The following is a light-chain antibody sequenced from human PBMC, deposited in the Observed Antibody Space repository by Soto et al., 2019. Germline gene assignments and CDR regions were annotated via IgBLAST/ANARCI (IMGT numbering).Light chain of an antibody. CDR2: GAS. Sequence: EIVLTQSPGTLSLSPGERATLSCRASQSVSSSYLAWYQQKPGQAPRLLIYGASSRATGIPDRFSGSGSGTDFTLTISRLEPEDFTVYYCQHYRNTTWPFGQGTKVEIK. J-gene: IGKJ1*01. CDR1: QSVSSSY. V-gene: IGKV3-20*01. CDR3: QHYRNTTWP.